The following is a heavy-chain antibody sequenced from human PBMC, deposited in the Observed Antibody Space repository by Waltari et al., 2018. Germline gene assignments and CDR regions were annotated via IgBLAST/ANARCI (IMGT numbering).Heavy chain of an antibody. Sequence: QVQLVQSGAEVRKPGASVKVSCKASGYTFINYYMHWVRQAPGQGLEWMGIINISGGSTTYAQSFQGRVTMTRDRSTSTVYMELSSLRSEDTAMYYCARDGGNVVPLWGLGTAVTVSS. J-gene: IGHJ6*02. CDR3: ARDGGNVVPL. CDR1: GYTFINYY. D-gene: IGHD2-15*01. V-gene: IGHV1-46*01. CDR2: INISGGST.